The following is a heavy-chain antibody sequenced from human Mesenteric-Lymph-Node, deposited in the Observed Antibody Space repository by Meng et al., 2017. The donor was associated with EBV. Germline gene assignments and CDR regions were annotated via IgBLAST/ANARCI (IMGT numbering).Heavy chain of an antibody. J-gene: IGHJ4*02. Sequence: VQRVQSGADVNKPGASVKVSCKASGYTFTSYSSHWVRQAPGQMFEWMGWIDAGHGNTKYSQRLQGRVTISRDTFASTVYMELSSLRSEDTAVYYCARDYYGSGTYLFDYWGQGTLVTVSS. D-gene: IGHD3-10*01. CDR2: IDAGHGNT. CDR3: ARDYYGSGTYLFDY. CDR1: GYTFTSYS. V-gene: IGHV1-3*01.